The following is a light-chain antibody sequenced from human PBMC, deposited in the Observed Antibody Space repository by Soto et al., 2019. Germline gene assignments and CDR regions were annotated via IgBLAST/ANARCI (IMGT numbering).Light chain of an antibody. CDR2: GAS. V-gene: IGKV3-15*01. CDR3: QQYNNWQWT. J-gene: IGKJ1*01. Sequence: EIVMTQSPATLSVSPGERATLSCRASQSVSSNLAWYQQKPGQATRLLIYGASTRATGIPARFSGSGSGTEFTLTISSLQSEDFAVYYCQQYNNWQWTFGQGTKVEIK. CDR1: QSVSSN.